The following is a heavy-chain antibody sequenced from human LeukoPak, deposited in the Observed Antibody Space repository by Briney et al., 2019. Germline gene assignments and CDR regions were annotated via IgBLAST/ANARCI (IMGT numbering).Heavy chain of an antibody. J-gene: IGHJ6*02. V-gene: IGHV3-30*18. CDR1: GFTFSSYG. D-gene: IGHD3-22*01. CDR2: ISYDGSNK. CDR3: AKAAHYDSSGYYRYYYGMDV. Sequence: GRSLRLSCAASGFTFSSYGMHWVRQAPGKGLEWVAVISYDGSNKYYADSVKGRFTISRDNSKNTLYLQMNSLRAEDTAVYYCAKAAHYDSSGYYRYYYGMDVWGQGTTVTVSS.